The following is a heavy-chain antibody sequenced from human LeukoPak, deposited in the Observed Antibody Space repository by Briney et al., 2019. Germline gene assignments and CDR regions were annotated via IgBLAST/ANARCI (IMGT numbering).Heavy chain of an antibody. CDR1: GFTFSTYA. CDR3: AKLPREYCSSTSCPNWFDP. D-gene: IGHD2-2*01. CDR2: ISGSGGST. V-gene: IGHV3-23*01. Sequence: GGSLRLSCAASGFTFSTYAMTWVRQAPGKGPEWVSAISGSGGSTYYADSVKGRFTISRDNSKNTLCLQMNSLRAEDTAVYYCAKLPREYCSSTSCPNWFDPWGQGTLVTVPS. J-gene: IGHJ5*02.